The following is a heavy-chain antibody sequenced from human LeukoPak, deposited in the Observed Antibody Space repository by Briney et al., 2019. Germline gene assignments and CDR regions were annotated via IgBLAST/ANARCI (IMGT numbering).Heavy chain of an antibody. CDR2: ISGSGGST. J-gene: IGHJ4*02. D-gene: IGHD6-19*01. V-gene: IGHV3-23*01. CDR1: GFTFSSYA. CDR3: AKGGEGSGWYELDY. Sequence: GGSLRLSCAASGFTFSSYAMSWVRQAPGKGLEWVSAISGSGGSTYYADSVKGRFTISRDNSKNTLYLQMNSLRAEDTAVYYCAKGGEGSGWYELDYWGQGTLVTVSS.